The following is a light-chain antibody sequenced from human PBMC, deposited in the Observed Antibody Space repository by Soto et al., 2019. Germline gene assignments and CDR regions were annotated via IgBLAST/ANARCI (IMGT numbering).Light chain of an antibody. CDR2: DVS. CDR3: FSYAGSYAVV. CDR1: SSDVGGYNY. Sequence: QSVLTQPRSVSGSPGQSVTISCTGTSSDVGGYNYVSWDQQHPGKAPKLMIYDVSKRPSGVPDRFSGSKSGNTASLTISGLQAEDEADYYCFSYAGSYAVVFGGGTKLTVL. J-gene: IGLJ2*01. V-gene: IGLV2-11*01.